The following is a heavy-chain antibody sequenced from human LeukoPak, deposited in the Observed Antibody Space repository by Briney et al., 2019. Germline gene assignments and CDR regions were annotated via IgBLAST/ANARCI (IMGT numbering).Heavy chain of an antibody. D-gene: IGHD2-8*01. V-gene: IGHV1-18*01. Sequence: GASVKVSCKTSGYTFTTYGISWVRQAPGQGLEWMGWSSPNNGNRNYAQKFQGRVTMTTDTSTATAYMELRSLRSDDTAVYYCARGYYCTHGVCYGGDFDNWGQGILVTVSS. J-gene: IGHJ4*02. CDR1: GYTFTTYG. CDR3: ARGYYCTHGVCYGGDFDN. CDR2: SSPNNGNR.